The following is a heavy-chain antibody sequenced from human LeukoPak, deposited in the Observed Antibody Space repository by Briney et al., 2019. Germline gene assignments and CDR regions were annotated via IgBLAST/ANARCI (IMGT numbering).Heavy chain of an antibody. J-gene: IGHJ4*02. Sequence: GGSLRLSCAAFGFIFSTYEMNWVRQAPGKGLEWVSYISSSGGTIYYADSVKGRFTISRANAKNSLYLQMNSVRVEDTAVYYCARDLWGSSRPPFDYWGQGTLVTVS. CDR1: GFIFSTYE. CDR3: ARDLWGSSRPPFDY. CDR2: ISSSGGTI. V-gene: IGHV3-48*03. D-gene: IGHD3-16*02.